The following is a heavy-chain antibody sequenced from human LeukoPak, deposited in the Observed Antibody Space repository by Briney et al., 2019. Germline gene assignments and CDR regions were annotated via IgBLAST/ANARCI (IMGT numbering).Heavy chain of an antibody. V-gene: IGHV3-15*01. CDR3: ATDPPSY. CDR2: IKDKAYGGTT. CDR1: GFTFNNAW. Sequence: GGSLRLSCAASGFTFNNAWMSWVRQAPGKGPEWIGRIKDKAYGGTTDYAAPVKGRFTISRDDSKNTLYLQMNSLKTEDTAVYYCATDPPSYWGQGTLVTVSS. J-gene: IGHJ4*02.